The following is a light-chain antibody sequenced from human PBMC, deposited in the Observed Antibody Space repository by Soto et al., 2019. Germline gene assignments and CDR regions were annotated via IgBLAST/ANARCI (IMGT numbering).Light chain of an antibody. CDR3: QQRSNWPVT. CDR2: DAS. CDR1: QSVSSY. J-gene: IGKJ3*01. Sequence: ENVLTQAPATLSFSPGGRGTPSCRASQSVSSYLAWYQQKPGQAPRLLIYDASNRATGIPARFSGSGSGTDFTLTISSLEPEDFAVYYCQQRSNWPVTFGPGTKVDIK. V-gene: IGKV3-11*01.